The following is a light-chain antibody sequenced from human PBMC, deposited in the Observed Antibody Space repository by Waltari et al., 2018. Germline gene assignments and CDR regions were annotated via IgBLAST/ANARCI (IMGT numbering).Light chain of an antibody. CDR1: SSNIGSNS. V-gene: IGLV1-47*01. CDR2: YSD. CDR3: AAWDDSLSGVL. Sequence: QSALTQPPSASEAAKKSVTISCSGSSSNIGSNSVSWFQQLPGTPPKLLIHYSDQRASGVSDRFSGSRSGTSASLAISGLQTEDEADYYCAAWDDSLSGVLFGGGTRLTVL. J-gene: IGLJ7*01.